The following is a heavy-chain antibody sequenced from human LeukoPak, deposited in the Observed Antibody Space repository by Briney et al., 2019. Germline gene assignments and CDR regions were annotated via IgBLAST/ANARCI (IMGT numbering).Heavy chain of an antibody. D-gene: IGHD3-16*01. Sequence: PGGSLRLSCDASGFSISDYYMSWMRQSPAKGLEGISYITSGAGSTKYADSVKGRFTIPRDKAKNSVALQLNSLRPEDTAVYYCTKERRGTYYAFESWGQGTLVTVSS. J-gene: IGHJ4*02. V-gene: IGHV3-11*01. CDR1: GFSISDYY. CDR2: ITSGAGST. CDR3: TKERRGTYYAFES.